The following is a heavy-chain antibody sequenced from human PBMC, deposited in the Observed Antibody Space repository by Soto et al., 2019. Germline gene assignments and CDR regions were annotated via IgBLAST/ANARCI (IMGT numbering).Heavy chain of an antibody. V-gene: IGHV1-2*02. CDR1: GYTFTDHF. CDR2: INPDSGGT. CDR3: ARSLRKGXAYYYDSSGYYPLSFDI. J-gene: IGHJ3*02. Sequence: WASVKVSCKASGYTFTDHFLHWVRQAPGQGPEWVGWINPDSGGTIYAQKFRGRVTLTRDTSINTAYMELSGLRSEDTAVYYCARSLRKGXAYYYDSSGYYPLSFDIWGQGTMVTVSS. D-gene: IGHD3-22*01.